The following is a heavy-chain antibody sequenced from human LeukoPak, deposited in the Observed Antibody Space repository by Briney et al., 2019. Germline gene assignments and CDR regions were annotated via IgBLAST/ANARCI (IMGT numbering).Heavy chain of an antibody. V-gene: IGHV3-11*01. CDR1: GFTFSDYY. Sequence: PGGSLILSCAASGFTFSDYYMSWIRQAPGKGLEWISYISHSGSTIYYADSVKGRFTISRDNAKNSLYLQMNSLRAEDTAVYYCARDRDYYDSSGLQYFQHWGQGTLVTVSS. CDR3: ARDRDYYDSSGLQYFQH. D-gene: IGHD3-22*01. CDR2: ISHSGSTI. J-gene: IGHJ1*01.